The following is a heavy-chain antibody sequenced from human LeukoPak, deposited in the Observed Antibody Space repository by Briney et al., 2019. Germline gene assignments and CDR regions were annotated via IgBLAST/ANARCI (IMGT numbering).Heavy chain of an antibody. CDR2: ISGSGGST. D-gene: IGHD1-26*01. J-gene: IGHJ4*02. V-gene: IGHV3-23*01. CDR3: AKHAVRRGRSRLDY. CDR1: GFTFSSYA. Sequence: PGGSLRLSCAASGFTFSSYAMSWVRQAPGKGLEWVSAISGSGGSTYYADSVKGRFTISRDNSKNTLYPQMNSLRAEDTAVYYCAKHAVRRGRSRLDYWGQGTLVTVSS.